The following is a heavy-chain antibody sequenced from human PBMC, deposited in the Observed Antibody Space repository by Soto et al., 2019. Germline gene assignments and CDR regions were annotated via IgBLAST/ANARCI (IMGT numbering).Heavy chain of an antibody. CDR3: ARGRGALTVVSNWFDP. Sequence: GGSLRLSCEGFGFNFEDYAMHWIRQAPGKGLEWVSGINWNGGITGYADSVKGRFTVSRDNANNSLHLEMSSLKTEDTALYYCARGRGALTVVSNWFDPWGQGTLATVS. CDR1: GFNFEDYA. CDR2: INWNGGIT. D-gene: IGHD2-15*01. V-gene: IGHV3-9*01. J-gene: IGHJ5*02.